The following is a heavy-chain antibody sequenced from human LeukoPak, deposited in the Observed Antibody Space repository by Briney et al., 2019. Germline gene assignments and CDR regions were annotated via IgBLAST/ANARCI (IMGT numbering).Heavy chain of an antibody. CDR1: GFTFSSYA. CDR2: ISGSGGST. D-gene: IGHD3-10*01. J-gene: IGHJ3*02. V-gene: IGHV3-23*01. Sequence: GGSLRLSCAASGFTFSSYAMSWVRQAPGKGLEWVSAISGSGGSTYYADSVKGRFTISRDNSKNSLYLQMNSLRAEDTAVYYCAKGGLLWFGSRAFDIWGQGTMVTVSS. CDR3: AKGGLLWFGSRAFDI.